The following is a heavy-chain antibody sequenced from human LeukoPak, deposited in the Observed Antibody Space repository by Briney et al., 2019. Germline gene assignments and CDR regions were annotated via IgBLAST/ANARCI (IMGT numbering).Heavy chain of an antibody. CDR3: AKRGTSFRAFDI. J-gene: IGHJ3*02. D-gene: IGHD2/OR15-2a*01. Sequence: GGSLRLSCAASGFTFSSDAMGWVRQAPGRGLEWVSVIRSGGISTSYADSVKGRFTISRDNFKNTLYLQLNSLRADDTAVYYCAKRGTSFRAFDIWGQGTVVTVSS. CDR1: GFTFSSDA. CDR2: IRSGGIST. V-gene: IGHV3-23*01.